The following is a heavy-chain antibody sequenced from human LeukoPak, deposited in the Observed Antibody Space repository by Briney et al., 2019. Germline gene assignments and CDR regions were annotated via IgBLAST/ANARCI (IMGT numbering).Heavy chain of an antibody. Sequence: GGSLRLSCAASGFTFSDYYMSWIRQAPGKGLEWVSYISSSGSTIYYADSVKGRFTISRENAKNSMYLQMNSLRAEDTAVYYCARGTYDYLYYYYYMDVWGKGTTVTVSS. D-gene: IGHD5-12*01. J-gene: IGHJ6*03. CDR3: ARGTYDYLYYYYYMDV. CDR2: ISSSGSTI. V-gene: IGHV3-11*01. CDR1: GFTFSDYY.